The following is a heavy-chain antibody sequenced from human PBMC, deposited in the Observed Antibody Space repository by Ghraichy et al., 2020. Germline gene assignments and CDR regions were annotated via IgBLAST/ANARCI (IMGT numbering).Heavy chain of an antibody. CDR3: ARSGAVAIEFDY. Sequence: SETLSLTCTVSGGSISSYYWSWIRQPPGKGLEWIGYIYYSGSTNYNPSLKSRVTISVDTSKNQFSLKLSSVTAADTAVYYCARSGAVAIEFDYWGQGTLVTVSS. D-gene: IGHD6-19*01. CDR1: GGSISSYY. V-gene: IGHV4-59*01. J-gene: IGHJ4*02. CDR2: IYYSGST.